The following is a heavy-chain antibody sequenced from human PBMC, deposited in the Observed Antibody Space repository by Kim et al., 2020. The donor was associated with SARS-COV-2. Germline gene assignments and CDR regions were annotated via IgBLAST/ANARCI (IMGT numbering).Heavy chain of an antibody. Sequence: SETLSLTCAVSGGSFSGYFWAWIRQSQGKGLEWIGEINYSGSPTYSPSLKSRVTVSLDTSKNHFSLKLTSLIVADTAVYYCARISYVAACPGYFDHWGQG. CDR2: INYSGSP. CDR3: ARISYVAACPGYFDH. V-gene: IGHV4-34*01. J-gene: IGHJ4*02. D-gene: IGHD6-6*01. CDR1: GGSFSGYF.